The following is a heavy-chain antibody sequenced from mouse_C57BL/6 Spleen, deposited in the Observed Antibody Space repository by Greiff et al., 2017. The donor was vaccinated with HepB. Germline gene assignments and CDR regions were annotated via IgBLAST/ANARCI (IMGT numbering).Heavy chain of an antibody. J-gene: IGHJ1*03. V-gene: IGHV1-53*01. CDR3: ARSDFYYYGSSEGYFDV. D-gene: IGHD1-1*01. CDR1: ASPLTSYW. Sequence: QPLTSLFPPGPSLQLSCKASASPLTSYWPHWVKQRPGQGLAWIGNINPSNGGTNYNEKFKSKATLTVDKSSSTAYMQLSSLTSEDSAVYYCARSDFYYYGSSEGYFDVWGTGTTVTVSS. CDR2: INPSNGGT.